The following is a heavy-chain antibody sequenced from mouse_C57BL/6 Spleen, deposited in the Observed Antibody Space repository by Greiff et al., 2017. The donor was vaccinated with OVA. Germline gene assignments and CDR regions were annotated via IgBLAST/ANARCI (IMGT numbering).Heavy chain of an antibody. D-gene: IGHD2-2*01. CDR1: GYTFTSYW. Sequence: QVQLQQPGAELVIPGASVKLSCKASGYTFTSYWMHWVKQRPGQGLEWIGDIDPSDSYTNYNQKFKGKSTLTVDKSSSTAYMQLSSLTSEDAAVYYCARRRYGYDYFDYWGQGTTLTVSS. CDR2: IDPSDSYT. V-gene: IGHV1-69*01. J-gene: IGHJ2*01. CDR3: ARRRYGYDYFDY.